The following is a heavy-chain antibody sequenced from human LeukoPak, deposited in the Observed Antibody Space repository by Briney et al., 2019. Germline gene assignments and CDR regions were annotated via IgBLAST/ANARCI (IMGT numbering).Heavy chain of an antibody. V-gene: IGHV3-33*06. CDR3: AKGLYDRSGYFVD. J-gene: IGHJ4*02. CDR2: IWYDGSNK. Sequence: GGSLRLSCAASGFTFRNYGMHWVRQAPGKGLEWVAVIWYDGSNKYYADSVKGRFTISRDNSKNTMYLQMNSVTAEDTAVYYCAKGLYDRSGYFVDWGQGTLVTASS. D-gene: IGHD3-22*01. CDR1: GFTFRNYG.